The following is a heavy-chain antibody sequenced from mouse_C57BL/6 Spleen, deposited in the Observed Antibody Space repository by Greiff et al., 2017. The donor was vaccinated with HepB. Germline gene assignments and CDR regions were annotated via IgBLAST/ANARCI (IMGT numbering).Heavy chain of an antibody. D-gene: IGHD2-4*01. Sequence: VQLQQSGAELVKPGASVKLSCKASGYTFTSYWMHWVKQRPGQGLEWIGMIHPNSGSTNYNEKFKSKATLTVDKSSSTAYMQLSSLTSEDSAVYYCARSDDYDQFAYWGQGTLVTVSA. CDR2: IHPNSGST. J-gene: IGHJ3*01. V-gene: IGHV1-64*01. CDR3: ARSDDYDQFAY. CDR1: GYTFTSYW.